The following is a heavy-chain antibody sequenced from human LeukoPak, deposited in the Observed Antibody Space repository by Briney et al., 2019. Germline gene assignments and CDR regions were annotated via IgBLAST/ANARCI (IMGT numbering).Heavy chain of an antibody. V-gene: IGHV3-66*01. D-gene: IGHD5-24*01. CDR2: IYSAFNT. J-gene: IGHJ4*02. Sequence: GGSLRLSCAVSGFSVSDKHMTWVRQAPGKGLVWVSTIYSAFNTFYADSVKGRFIISRDNSKNTLYLQMNSLRAEDSAVYYCATGRDAYKSGYWGQGTLVTVSS. CDR3: ATGRDAYKSGY. CDR1: GFSVSDKH.